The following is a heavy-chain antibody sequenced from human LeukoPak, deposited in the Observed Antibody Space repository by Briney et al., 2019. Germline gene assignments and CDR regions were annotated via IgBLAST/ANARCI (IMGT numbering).Heavy chain of an antibody. CDR1: GGTFSSYA. Sequence: ASVKVSCKASGGTFSSYAISWVRQAPGQGLEWMGGIIPIFGTANYAQKFQGRVTITTDESTSTAYMELSSLRSEDTAVYYCARDKPPAGWFDPWGQGTLVTVSS. CDR2: IIPIFGTA. V-gene: IGHV1-69*05. J-gene: IGHJ5*02. D-gene: IGHD6-13*01. CDR3: ARDKPPAGWFDP.